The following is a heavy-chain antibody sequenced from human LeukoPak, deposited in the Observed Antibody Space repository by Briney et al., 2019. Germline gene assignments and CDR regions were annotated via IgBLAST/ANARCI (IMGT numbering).Heavy chain of an antibody. CDR1: GGSISSGGYY. D-gene: IGHD6-19*01. CDR3: ARGNSGSGWNWFDP. J-gene: IGHJ5*02. V-gene: IGHV4-31*03. CDR2: IYYSGST. Sequence: SQTLSLTCTVSGGSISSGGYYWSWIRQHPGKGLEWIGYIYYSGSTYYNPSLKSRVTISVDTSKNQLSLKLSSVTAADTAVYYCARGNSGSGWNWFDPWGQGTLVTVSS.